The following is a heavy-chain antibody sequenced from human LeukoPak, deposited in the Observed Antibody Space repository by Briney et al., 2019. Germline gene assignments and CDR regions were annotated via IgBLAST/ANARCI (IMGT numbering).Heavy chain of an antibody. CDR3: ARDIVYGSRPFPFDY. J-gene: IGHJ4*02. CDR2: ISAYNGNT. V-gene: IGHV1-18*01. Sequence: ASVKVSCKASGYTFTSYGISWVRQAPGQGLEWMGWISAYNGNTNYAQKLQGRVTMTTDTSTSTAYMELRSLRSDDTAVYYCARDIVYGSRPFPFDYWGQGTLVTVSS. D-gene: IGHD3-10*01. CDR1: GYTFTSYG.